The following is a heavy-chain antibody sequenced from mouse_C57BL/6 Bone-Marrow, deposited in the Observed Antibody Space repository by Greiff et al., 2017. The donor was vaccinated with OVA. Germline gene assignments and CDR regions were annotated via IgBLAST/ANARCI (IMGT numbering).Heavy chain of an antibody. D-gene: IGHD1-1*01. CDR1: GYTFTSYW. J-gene: IGHJ2*01. Sequence: QVQLQQPGAELVRPGTSVKLSCKASGYTFTSYWMHWVKQRPGQGLEWIGVIDPSDSYTNYNQKFKGKATLTVDTSSSTAYMQLSSLTSEDSAVYYCAPVVATRNYWGQGTTLTVSS. CDR2: IDPSDSYT. CDR3: APVVATRNY. V-gene: IGHV1-59*01.